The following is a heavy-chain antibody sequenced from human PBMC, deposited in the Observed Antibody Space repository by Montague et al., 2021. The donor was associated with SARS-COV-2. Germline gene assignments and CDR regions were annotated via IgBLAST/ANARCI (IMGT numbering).Heavy chain of an antibody. CDR1: GFSLSTSGGG. J-gene: IGHJ1*01. D-gene: IGHD1-26*01. Sequence: PALVKPTQTLTLTCTFSGFSLSTSGGGVGWIRQPPGKALEWLALSYWDDEKCYNPSLKSRLTTTKDTSKNQVVLTMTNMDPVDTATYYFSHIPGWELLQGQYFQYWGQGTLVTVSS. V-gene: IGHV2-5*02. CDR2: SYWDDEK. CDR3: SHIPGWELLQGQYFQY.